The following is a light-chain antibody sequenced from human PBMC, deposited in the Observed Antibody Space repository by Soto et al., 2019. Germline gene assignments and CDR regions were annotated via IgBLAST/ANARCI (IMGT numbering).Light chain of an antibody. CDR2: QDS. CDR1: KLGDKY. CDR3: QAWDSSTENVV. V-gene: IGLV3-1*01. Sequence: SYELTQPPSVSVSPGQTVSITCSGDKLGDKYACWYQQKPGQSPVLVIYQDSKRPSGIPERFSGSNSGNTATLTISGTQAMDEADYYCQAWDSSTENVVFGGGTKVTVL. J-gene: IGLJ2*01.